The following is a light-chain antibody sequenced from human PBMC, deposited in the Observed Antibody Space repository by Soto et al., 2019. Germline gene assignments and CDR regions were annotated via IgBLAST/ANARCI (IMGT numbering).Light chain of an antibody. CDR3: QQRSNWPLT. Sequence: EIVLTQSPATLSLSPGERATLSCRASQSVSSKLAWYQQKPGQAPRLLIYEASNRATGIPARFSGSGSGTDFTLTISSLEPEGFAIYYCQQRSNWPLTFGGGTKVEIK. V-gene: IGKV3-11*01. CDR1: QSVSSK. J-gene: IGKJ4*01. CDR2: EAS.